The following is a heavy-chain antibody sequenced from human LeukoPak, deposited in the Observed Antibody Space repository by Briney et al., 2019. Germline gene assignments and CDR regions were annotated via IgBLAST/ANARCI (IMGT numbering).Heavy chain of an antibody. CDR1: GASITIGAESYH. CDR2: IYYTGIS. J-gene: IGHJ5*02. Sequence: SETLSLTCTVSGASITIGAESYHWGWIRQPPGKGLEWIGTIYYTGISYYNPSLESRVTSSLDTSKNQFSLKLSSVTAADTALYYCASHYYYGAGSYYNRWFDPWGQGTLVTVSS. CDR3: ASHYYYGAGSYYNRWFDP. D-gene: IGHD3-10*01. V-gene: IGHV4-39*01.